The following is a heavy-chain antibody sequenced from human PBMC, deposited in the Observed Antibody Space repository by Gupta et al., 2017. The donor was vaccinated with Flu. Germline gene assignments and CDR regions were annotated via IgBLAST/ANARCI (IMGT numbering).Heavy chain of an antibody. V-gene: IGHV5-51*03. CDR2: IYPGDSDT. D-gene: IGHD2-15*01. J-gene: IGHJ5*02. CDR3: ARYCSGGSCYFFRDNWFDP. Sequence: EVQLVQSGAEVKKPGESLKISCKGSGYSFTSYWIGWVRQMPGKGLEWMGIIYPGDSDTRYSPSFQGQVTISADKSISTAYLQWSSLKASDTAMYYCARYCSGGSCYFFRDNWFDPWGQGTLVTVSS. CDR1: GYSFTSYW.